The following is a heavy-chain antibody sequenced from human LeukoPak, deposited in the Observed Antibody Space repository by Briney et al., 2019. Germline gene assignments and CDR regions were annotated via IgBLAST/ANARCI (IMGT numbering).Heavy chain of an antibody. CDR1: GFTFSSYW. D-gene: IGHD6-19*01. J-gene: IGHJ4*02. Sequence: GGSLRLSCAASGFTFSSYWMHWVRQAPGQGLVWVSRMNSDGSTTAYADSVKGRFTISRDNAKNTLYLQMNSLRADDTAVYYCARSRDSRGDYWGQGTLVTVSS. V-gene: IGHV3-74*01. CDR3: ARSRDSRGDY. CDR2: MNSDGSTT.